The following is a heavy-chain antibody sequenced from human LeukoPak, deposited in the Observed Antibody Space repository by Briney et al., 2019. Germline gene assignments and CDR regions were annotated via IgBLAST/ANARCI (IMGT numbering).Heavy chain of an antibody. CDR3: ARHQSSTSQAALDY. CDR1: GGSISSSSYY. V-gene: IGHV4-39*01. CDR2: IYYSGSV. Sequence: SETLSLTCTVSGGSISSSSYYWGWLRQPPGKGLEWIGSIYYSGSVYYNPSLKRRVTISVDTSKNQFSLKLSSVTAADTAVYYCARHQSSTSQAALDYWGQGTLVTVSS. J-gene: IGHJ4*02. D-gene: IGHD2-2*01.